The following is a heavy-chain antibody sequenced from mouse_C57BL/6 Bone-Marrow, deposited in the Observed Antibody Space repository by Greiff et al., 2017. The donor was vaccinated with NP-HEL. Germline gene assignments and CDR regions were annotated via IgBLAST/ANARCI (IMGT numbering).Heavy chain of an antibody. CDR3: ARRDYYGPYYCDY. D-gene: IGHD1-1*01. V-gene: IGHV1-53*01. CDR2: IYPCNGGT. Sequence: QVQLQQPGTELVKPGASVKLSCKASGYTFTSYWMHWVKQRPGQGLEWIGNIYPCNGGTNYNEKFKSKATLTVDKSSSTAYMQLSSLTSEDSAVYYCARRDYYGPYYCDYWGQGTTLTVSS. J-gene: IGHJ2*01. CDR1: GYTFTSYW.